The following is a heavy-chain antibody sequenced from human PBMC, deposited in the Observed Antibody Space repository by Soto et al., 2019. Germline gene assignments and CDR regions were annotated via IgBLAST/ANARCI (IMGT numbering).Heavy chain of an antibody. Sequence: SETLSLTCTVSGGSISSGGYYWSWIRQHPGKGLVWIGYIYYSGGTYYNPSIKSRVTISVDTSKDQFSLKLSSVTAAATAVYYCGREGDSSGWIGYSFDYWGQGTLVT. CDR2: IYYSGGT. CDR3: GREGDSSGWIGYSFDY. V-gene: IGHV4-31*03. D-gene: IGHD6-19*01. CDR1: GGSISSGGYY. J-gene: IGHJ4*02.